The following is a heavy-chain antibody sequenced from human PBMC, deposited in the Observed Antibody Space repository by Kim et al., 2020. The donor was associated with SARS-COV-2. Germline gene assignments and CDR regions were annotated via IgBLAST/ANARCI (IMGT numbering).Heavy chain of an antibody. CDR3: ARGRGNYYYYMDV. Sequence: GGSLRLSCAASGFTFSSYAMHWVRQAPGKGLEYVSAISSNGGSTYYANSVKGRFTISRDNSKNTLYLQMGSLRAEDMAVYYCARGRGNYYYYMDVWGKGTTVTVSS. V-gene: IGHV3-64*01. CDR2: ISSNGGST. J-gene: IGHJ6*03. CDR1: GFTFSSYA.